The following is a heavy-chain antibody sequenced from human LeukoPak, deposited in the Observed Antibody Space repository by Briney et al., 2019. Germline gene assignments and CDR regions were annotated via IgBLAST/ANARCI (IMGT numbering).Heavy chain of an antibody. V-gene: IGHV3-21*01. CDR2: ISSSSDYI. CDR3: ARDLMTTVTTVDY. J-gene: IGHJ4*02. D-gene: IGHD4-17*01. Sequence: GGSLRLSCPASGFTFSDYSMSWVRQAPGKGLEWVSSISSSSDYIYYADSVKGRFTISRDNARNSLYLQMNSLRAEDTAVYYCARDLMTTVTTVDYWGQGTLVTVSS. CDR1: GFTFSDYS.